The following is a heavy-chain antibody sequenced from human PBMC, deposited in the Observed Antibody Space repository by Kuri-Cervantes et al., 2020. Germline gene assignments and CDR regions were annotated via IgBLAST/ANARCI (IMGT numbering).Heavy chain of an antibody. CDR2: ISACNGNT. CDR3: ASSSWYEPFDY. J-gene: IGHJ4*02. D-gene: IGHD6-13*01. CDR1: GYTFTSYG. Sequence: ASVKVSCKASGYTFTSYGISWVRQAPGQGLEWMGWISACNGNTNYAQKFQGRVTITRDTSASTAYMELSSLRSEDTAVYYCASSSWYEPFDYWGQGTLVTVSS. V-gene: IGHV1-18*01.